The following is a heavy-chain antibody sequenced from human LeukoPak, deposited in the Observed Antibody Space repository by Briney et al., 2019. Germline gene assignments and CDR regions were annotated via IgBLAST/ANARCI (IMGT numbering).Heavy chain of an antibody. D-gene: IGHD3-22*01. J-gene: IGHJ5*02. V-gene: IGHV3-48*03. Sequence: GGSLRLSCAASGFTFSSYEMNWVRQAPGKGLEWVSYICSSGSTIYYADSVKGRFTISRDNAKNSLYLQMNSLRAEDTAVYYCARDSSGYFHWFAPWGEGTLVTVSS. CDR2: ICSSGSTI. CDR1: GFTFSSYE. CDR3: ARDSSGYFHWFAP.